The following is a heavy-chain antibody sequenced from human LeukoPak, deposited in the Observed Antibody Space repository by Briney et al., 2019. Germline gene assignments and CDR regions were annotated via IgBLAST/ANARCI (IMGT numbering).Heavy chain of an antibody. J-gene: IGHJ6*02. D-gene: IGHD3-22*01. V-gene: IGHV4-34*01. CDR2: INHSGST. Sequence: SETLSLTCAVYGGSFSGLYWSWIRQPPGKGLEWIGEINHSGSTNYNPSLKSRVTISVDTSKNQFSLKLSSVTAADTAVYYCARDTYDSSGYYSHRGYYGMDVWGQGTTVTVSS. CDR1: GGSFSGLY. CDR3: ARDTYDSSGYYSHRGYYGMDV.